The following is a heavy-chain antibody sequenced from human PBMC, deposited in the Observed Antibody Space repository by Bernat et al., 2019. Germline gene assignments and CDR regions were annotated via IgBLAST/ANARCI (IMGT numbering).Heavy chain of an antibody. J-gene: IGHJ6*02. CDR3: AKDLRAATIFGVVIKSFYYGMDV. CDR2: IIPIFGTA. D-gene: IGHD3-3*01. V-gene: IGHV1-69*01. Sequence: QVQLVQSGAEVKKPGSSVKVSCKASGGTFSSYAISWVRQAPGQGLEWMGGIIPIFGTANYAQKFQGRVTITADESTSTAYMELSSLRAEDTAVYYCAKDLRAATIFGVVIKSFYYGMDVWGQGTTFTVSS. CDR1: GGTFSSYA.